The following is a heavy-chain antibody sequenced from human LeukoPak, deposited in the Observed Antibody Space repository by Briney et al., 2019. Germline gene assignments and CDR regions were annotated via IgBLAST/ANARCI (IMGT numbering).Heavy chain of an antibody. Sequence: GGSLRLSCAASGFTFSSYAMNWVRQAPGKGLEWLAFVSGHSTAIYHADSVKGRFTISRDNAKKPVFLHMNSLRPEDTAVYYCARERIYSHYYMDVWGTGTTVTVSS. CDR1: GFTFSSYA. CDR3: ARERIYSHYYMDV. V-gene: IGHV3-48*04. D-gene: IGHD5-18*01. CDR2: VSGHSTAI. J-gene: IGHJ6*03.